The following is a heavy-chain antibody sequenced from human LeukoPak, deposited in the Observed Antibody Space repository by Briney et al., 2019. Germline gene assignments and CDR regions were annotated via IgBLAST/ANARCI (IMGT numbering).Heavy chain of an antibody. V-gene: IGHV3-74*01. J-gene: IGHJ4*02. D-gene: IGHD1-1*01. CDR1: GFTFSSYW. CDR2: IKTGRSNA. Sequence: GGSLRLSCTASGFTFSSYWMHWVRQAPGKGLEWLSQIKTGRSNADSAASVEGRFTISRDNAKDTLYLQMNSLRPEDTAVYYCARGSWYRFDYWGQGNLVTVSA. CDR3: ARGSWYRFDY.